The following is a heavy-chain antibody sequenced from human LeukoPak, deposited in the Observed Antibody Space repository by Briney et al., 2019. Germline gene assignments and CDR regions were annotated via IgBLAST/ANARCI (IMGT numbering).Heavy chain of an antibody. CDR2: INQDGSEK. CDR3: ARKAYGLDV. CDR1: GFTFSSYW. J-gene: IGHJ6*04. Sequence: GGSLRFSCAASGFTFSSYWMSWVRQAPGKGLGWVANINQDGSEKYYVDSVKGRFTISRDNAKNSLYLQMNSLRAEDTAVYYCARKAYGLDVWGKGTTVTGSS. V-gene: IGHV3-7*03.